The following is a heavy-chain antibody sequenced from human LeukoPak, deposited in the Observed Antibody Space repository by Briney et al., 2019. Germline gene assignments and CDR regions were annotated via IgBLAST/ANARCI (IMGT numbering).Heavy chain of an antibody. CDR3: AKKSLWSGPFDY. J-gene: IGHJ4*02. V-gene: IGHV3-23*01. D-gene: IGHD3-3*01. Sequence: GGSLRLSCAASGFTFSSTSMSWVRQAPGKGLGWVAVTVGGGDGTYYADSVKGRFTLSRDNSKNTLFLQMNSLRAEDTAVYFCAKKSLWSGPFDYWGQGTLVTVFS. CDR2: TVGGGDGT. CDR1: GFTFSSTS.